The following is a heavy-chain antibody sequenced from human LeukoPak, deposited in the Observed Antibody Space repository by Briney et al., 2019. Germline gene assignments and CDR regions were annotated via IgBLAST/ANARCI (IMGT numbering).Heavy chain of an antibody. CDR2: IYYSGST. D-gene: IGHD3-10*01. CDR1: GVSINSGGFY. Sequence: SQTLSLTCTVSGVSINSGGFYWNWIRQHPGKGLEWIGYIYYSGSTSYNPSLKSRVTISVDTSKNQFSLKLSSVTAADTAVYYCARVPKGLYGPDSSGYAFDIWGQGTMVTVSS. CDR3: ARVPKGLYGPDSSGYAFDI. J-gene: IGHJ3*02. V-gene: IGHV4-31*03.